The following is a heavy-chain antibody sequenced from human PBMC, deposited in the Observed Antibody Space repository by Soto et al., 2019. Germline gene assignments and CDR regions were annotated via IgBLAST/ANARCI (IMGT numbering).Heavy chain of an antibody. V-gene: IGHV4-59*01. J-gene: IGHJ5*02. Sequence: PSETLSLTCTVSGGSIFSDDWTWIRQPPGKGLEWIGYISRGGSSRYAPSLKGRVTFSTDTSKNQVSLKLTYMTVADTAVYYCARGYWFDPWGPGTLVTVSS. CDR1: GGSIFSDD. CDR2: ISRGGSS. CDR3: ARGYWFDP.